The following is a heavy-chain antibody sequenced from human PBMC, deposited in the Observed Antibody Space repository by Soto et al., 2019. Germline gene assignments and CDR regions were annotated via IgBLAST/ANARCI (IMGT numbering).Heavy chain of an antibody. J-gene: IGHJ6*02. Sequence: EVQLVETGGGLIQPGGSLRLSCAASGFSVSSYYMTWVRQAPGKGLEWVSIIYSGGTTYYADSVKGRFTISRDNSKNTLDLQMNGLRVEDTALYYCARRRVSVVRGQYYYYYGLDVWGQGTPVTVSS. CDR3: ARRRVSVVRGQYYYYYGLDV. V-gene: IGHV3-53*02. D-gene: IGHD3-10*01. CDR2: IYSGGTT. CDR1: GFSVSSYY.